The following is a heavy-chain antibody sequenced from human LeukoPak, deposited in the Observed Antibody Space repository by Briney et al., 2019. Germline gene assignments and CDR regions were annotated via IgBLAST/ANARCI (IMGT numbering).Heavy chain of an antibody. CDR2: IYHSGST. J-gene: IGHJ4*02. CDR3: ARKPSRYFDWLLLDY. V-gene: IGHV4-4*02. Sequence: SGTLSLTCAVSGGSISSSNWWSWVRQPPGKGLEWIGEIYHSGSTNYNPSLKSRVTISVDKSKNQFSLKLSSVTAADTAVYYCARKPSRYFDWLLLDYWGQGTLVTVSS. CDR1: GGSISSSNW. D-gene: IGHD3-9*01.